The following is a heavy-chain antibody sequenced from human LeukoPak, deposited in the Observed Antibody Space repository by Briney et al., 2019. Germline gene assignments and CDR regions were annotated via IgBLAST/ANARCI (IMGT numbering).Heavy chain of an antibody. D-gene: IGHD4-11*01. J-gene: IGHJ3*02. Sequence: GGSLRLSCAASGFTFSSYSMNWVRQAPGKGLEWVSSISSSSSYIYYADSVKGRFTISRDNAKNSLYLQMNSLRAEDTAVYYCARVPTTVESRRVTDAFDIWGQGTMVTVSS. CDR2: ISSSSSYI. CDR1: GFTFSSYS. V-gene: IGHV3-21*01. CDR3: ARVPTTVESRRVTDAFDI.